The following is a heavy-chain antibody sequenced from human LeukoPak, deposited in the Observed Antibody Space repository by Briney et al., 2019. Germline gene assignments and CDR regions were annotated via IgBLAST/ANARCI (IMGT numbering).Heavy chain of an antibody. D-gene: IGHD1-1*01. CDR3: AGTAYYYMDV. CDR2: INHSGST. Sequence: SETLSLTCAVYGGSFSGYYWSWIRQPPGKGLEWIGEINHSGSTNYNPSLKSRVTISVDTSKNQFSLKLSSVTAADTAVYYCAGTAYYYMDVWGKGTTVTVSS. J-gene: IGHJ6*03. CDR1: GGSFSGYY. V-gene: IGHV4-34*01.